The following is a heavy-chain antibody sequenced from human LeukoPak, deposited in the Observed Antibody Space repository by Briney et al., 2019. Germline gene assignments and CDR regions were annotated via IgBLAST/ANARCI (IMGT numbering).Heavy chain of an antibody. CDR2: IS. D-gene: IGHD3-16*01. Sequence: PGGSLRLSCVASGFSFSSYEMNWLRQAPGKGLEWVSYISAMKGRFTISRDNAENSLYLQMNSLRAEDTAVYYCARPFVWGLATQGLDYWGQGTLVTVSS. J-gene: IGHJ4*02. V-gene: IGHV3-48*03. CDR1: GFSFSSYE. CDR3: ARPFVWGLATQGLDY.